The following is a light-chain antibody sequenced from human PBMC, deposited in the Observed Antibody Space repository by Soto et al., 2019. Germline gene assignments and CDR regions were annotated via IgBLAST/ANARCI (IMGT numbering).Light chain of an antibody. V-gene: IGKV3-20*01. Sequence: DIQMTQSYCTLSLSPRDRDTISCRSSQSLSSSYLAWYQQKRGQAPSLLMYSASRRATGIPERFSGSGSGTEFTLTISSLEPDDFATYYCQQYSSYSWTFGQGTKVDIK. CDR2: SAS. CDR1: QSLSSSY. CDR3: QQYSSYSWT. J-gene: IGKJ1*01.